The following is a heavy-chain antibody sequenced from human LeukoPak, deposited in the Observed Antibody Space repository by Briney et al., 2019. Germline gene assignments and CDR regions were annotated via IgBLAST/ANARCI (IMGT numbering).Heavy chain of an antibody. D-gene: IGHD5-12*01. CDR2: ISSSSSTI. V-gene: IGHV3-48*04. J-gene: IGHJ4*02. CDR1: GFTFSSYS. CDR3: ARDDGYSGYQYYFDY. Sequence: GGSLRLSCAASGFTFSSYSMNRVRQAPGEGREGGSYISSSSSTIYYADSVKGRFTISRDNAKNSLYLHMNRLRAEDTAVYYCARDDGYSGYQYYFDYWGQGTLVTVSS.